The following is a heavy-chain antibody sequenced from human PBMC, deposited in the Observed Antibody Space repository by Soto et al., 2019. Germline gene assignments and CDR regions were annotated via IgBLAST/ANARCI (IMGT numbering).Heavy chain of an antibody. V-gene: IGHV1-18*01. CDR1: GYTFSNYG. Sequence: SVKVSCKTSGYTFSNYGITWVRQAPGQPLEWLGWISLYSDGTNYAQKFQGRVSMTTDTSTTTAYMELRSLRSDDTAVYYCARVVPGAEAWFGPWGQGTLVTVSS. D-gene: IGHD2-2*01. J-gene: IGHJ5*02. CDR3: ARVVPGAEAWFGP. CDR2: ISLYSDGT.